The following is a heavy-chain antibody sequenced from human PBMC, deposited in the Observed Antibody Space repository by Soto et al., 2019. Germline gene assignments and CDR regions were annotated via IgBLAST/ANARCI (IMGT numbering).Heavy chain of an antibody. CDR2: VGFNGGDI. CDR3: AKDRDVVVPVSTSYFPPYGPDV. CDR1: GFPLDDYT. V-gene: IGHV3-9*01. D-gene: IGHD2-2*01. J-gene: IGHJ6*02. Sequence: GGSLRLSCAASGFPLDDYTMHWARQSPGKGLEWVSGVGFNGGDIVYADSVKGRFTVSRDNTKNSLYLEVNSLRAEDTAIYYCAKDRDVVVPVSTSYFPPYGPDVWGQGTRVTVSS.